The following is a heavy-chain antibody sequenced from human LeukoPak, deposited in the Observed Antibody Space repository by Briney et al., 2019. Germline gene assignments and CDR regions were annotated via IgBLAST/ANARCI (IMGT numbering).Heavy chain of an antibody. D-gene: IGHD3-3*01. CDR2: IYSGGRT. Sequence: GGSLRLSCAASGFTVSSNYMSWVRQAPGKGLEWVSVIYSGGRTYYTDSVKGRFTISRDNSKNTLYLHMSNLRAEDTAVYYCATFGVIVRNNYFDYWGQGVLVTVSS. J-gene: IGHJ4*02. CDR1: GFTVSSNY. V-gene: IGHV3-53*01. CDR3: ATFGVIVRNNYFDY.